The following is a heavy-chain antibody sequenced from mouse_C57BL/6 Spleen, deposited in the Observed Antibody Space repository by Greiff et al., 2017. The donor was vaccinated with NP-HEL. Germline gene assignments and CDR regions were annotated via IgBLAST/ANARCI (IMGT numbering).Heavy chain of an antibody. CDR3: TRSRSS. CDR2: IDPETGGT. Sequence: VKLQQSGAELVRPGASVTLSCKASGYTFTDYEMHWVKQTPVHGLEWIGAIDPETGGTAYNQKFKGKAILTADKSSSTAYMELRSLTSEDSAVYYCTRSRSSWGQGTLVTVSA. D-gene: IGHD1-1*01. J-gene: IGHJ3*01. CDR1: GYTFTDYE. V-gene: IGHV1-15*01.